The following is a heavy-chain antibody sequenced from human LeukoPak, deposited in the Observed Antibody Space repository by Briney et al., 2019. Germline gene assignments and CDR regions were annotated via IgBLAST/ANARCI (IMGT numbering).Heavy chain of an antibody. J-gene: IGHJ4*02. CDR2: IKEDGSEQ. CDR3: ARDLVAVAGTKDY. D-gene: IGHD6-19*01. Sequence: GGSLRLSCAASGFIFRNYWMSWVRQAPGKGLEWVANIKEDGSEQYYVDSLRGRFTISRDNAENSLFLQMNSLRAEDTAIYYCARDLVAVAGTKDYWGQGTLVTVSS. CDR1: GFIFRNYW. V-gene: IGHV3-7*01.